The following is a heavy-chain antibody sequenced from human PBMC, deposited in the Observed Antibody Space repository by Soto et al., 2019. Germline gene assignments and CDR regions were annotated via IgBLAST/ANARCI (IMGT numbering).Heavy chain of an antibody. V-gene: IGHV3-23*01. CDR1: GFTFSSYA. CDR3: AKEGTSLLWFGESPRHPFNFDY. Sequence: PGGSLRLSCAASGFTFSSYAISWVRQAPGKGLEWVSAISGSGGSTYYADSVKGRFTISRDNSKNTLYLQMNGLRAEDTAVYYCAKEGTSLLWFGESPRHPFNFDYWGQGTLVTVSS. D-gene: IGHD3-10*01. J-gene: IGHJ4*02. CDR2: ISGSGGST.